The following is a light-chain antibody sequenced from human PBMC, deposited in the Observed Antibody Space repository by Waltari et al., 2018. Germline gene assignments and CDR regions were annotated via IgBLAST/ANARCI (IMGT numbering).Light chain of an antibody. CDR2: KDT. CDR1: AFPQQY. J-gene: IGLJ2*01. Sequence: SSELTQPPSVTVSPGQTASITCSADAFPQQYRYCYQQKPGQAPVLVIYKDTERPSGIPERFSGSSSGTTVTLTISGVQAEDEADYYCQSADSSGTYVVFGAGTKLTVL. CDR3: QSADSSGTYVV. V-gene: IGLV3-25*03.